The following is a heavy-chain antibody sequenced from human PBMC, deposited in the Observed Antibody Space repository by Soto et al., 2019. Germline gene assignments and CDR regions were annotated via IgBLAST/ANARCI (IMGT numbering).Heavy chain of an antibody. V-gene: IGHV1-69*13. D-gene: IGHD3-22*01. J-gene: IGHJ4*02. CDR3: ARVHSSGYLGYFDY. CDR1: GGTFSSYA. CDR2: IIPIFGTA. Sequence: SVKVSCKASGGTFSSYAISWVRQAPGQGLEWMGGIIPIFGTANYAQKFQGRVTITADESTSTAYMELSSLRSEDTAVYYCARVHSSGYLGYFDYWGQGTLVTVSS.